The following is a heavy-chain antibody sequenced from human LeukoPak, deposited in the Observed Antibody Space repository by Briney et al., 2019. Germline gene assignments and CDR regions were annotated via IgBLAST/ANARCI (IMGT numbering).Heavy chain of an antibody. V-gene: IGHV1-24*01. J-gene: IGHJ4*02. CDR2: FDPEDGET. CDR3: ASMVRGVIIALNY. CDR1: GYTLTESS. D-gene: IGHD3-10*01. Sequence: ASVKVSCKVSGYTLTESSMHWVRQAPGQGLEWMGGFDPEDGETIYAQKFQGRVTMTEDTSTDTAYMELSSLRSEDTAVYYCASMVRGVIIALNYWGQGTLVTVSS.